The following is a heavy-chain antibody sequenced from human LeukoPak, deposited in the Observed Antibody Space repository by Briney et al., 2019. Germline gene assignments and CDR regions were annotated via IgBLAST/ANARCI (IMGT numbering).Heavy chain of an antibody. V-gene: IGHV1-18*01. CDR3: ARAGTYYDFWRAYLANLYYFDY. J-gene: IGHJ4*02. CDR2: ISAYNGNT. D-gene: IGHD3-3*01. CDR1: GYTFTSYG. Sequence: ASVKVSCNASGYTFTSYGISWVRQAPGQGLEWMGWISAYNGNTNYAQKLQGRVTMTTDTSTSTAYMELRSLRSDDTAVYYCARAGTYYDFWRAYLANLYYFDYWGQGTLVTVSS.